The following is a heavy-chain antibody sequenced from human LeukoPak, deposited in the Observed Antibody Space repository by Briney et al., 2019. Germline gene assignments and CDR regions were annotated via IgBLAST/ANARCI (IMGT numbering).Heavy chain of an antibody. CDR3: ARHGHNWNDPTDY. CDR2: IYPGDSDT. CDR1: GYSFTSYW. J-gene: IGHJ4*02. Sequence: GESLKISCKSSGYSFTSYWIGWVRQMPGKGLEWMGIIYPGDSDTRYSPSFQGQVTISADKSISTAYLQWSSLKASDTAMYYCARHGHNWNDPTDYWGQGTLVTVSS. D-gene: IGHD1-20*01. V-gene: IGHV5-51*01.